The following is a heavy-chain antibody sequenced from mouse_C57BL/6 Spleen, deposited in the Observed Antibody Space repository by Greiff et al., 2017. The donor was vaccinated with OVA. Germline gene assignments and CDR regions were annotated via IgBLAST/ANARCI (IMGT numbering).Heavy chain of an antibody. Sequence: VQLKESGPGMVKPSQSLSLTCTVTGYSITSGYDWHWIRHFPGNKLEWMGYISYSGSTNYNPSLKSRISITHDTSKNHFFLKLNSVTTEDTATYYCARAYPVTGMDYWGQGTSVTVSS. CDR2: ISYSGST. V-gene: IGHV3-1*01. CDR3: ARAYPVTGMDY. CDR1: GYSITSGYD. J-gene: IGHJ4*01. D-gene: IGHD2-5*01.